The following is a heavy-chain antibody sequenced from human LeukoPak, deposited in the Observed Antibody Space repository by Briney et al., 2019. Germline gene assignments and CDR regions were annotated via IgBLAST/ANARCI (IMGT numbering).Heavy chain of an antibody. V-gene: IGHV3-9*01. J-gene: IGHJ4*02. Sequence: GGSLRLSCAASGFTFADYAMHWVRQTPGKGLEWVSGISWNSGNIDYADSVKGRFTISRDNAKNSLYLQMNSLRAEDTALYYCAKGRGYNYGYIFGYFDYWGQGTLVTVSS. D-gene: IGHD5-18*01. CDR3: AKGRGYNYGYIFGYFDY. CDR2: ISWNSGNI. CDR1: GFTFADYA.